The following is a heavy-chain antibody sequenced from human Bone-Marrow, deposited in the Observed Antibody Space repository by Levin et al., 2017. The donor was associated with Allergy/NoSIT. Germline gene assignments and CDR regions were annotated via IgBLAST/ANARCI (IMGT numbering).Heavy chain of an antibody. J-gene: IGHJ4*02. CDR3: ARDGGAVATGAC. CDR1: GFTVSNNY. D-gene: IGHD2-15*01. Sequence: GESLKISCAASGFTVSNNYMRWVRQVPGKGLEWVSLIYSNGNTYYADSVKGRFTISRDSSKNTLYLQMNSLRAEDTAVYFCARDGGAVATGACWGQGTRVTVSS. CDR2: IYSNGNT. V-gene: IGHV3-66*01.